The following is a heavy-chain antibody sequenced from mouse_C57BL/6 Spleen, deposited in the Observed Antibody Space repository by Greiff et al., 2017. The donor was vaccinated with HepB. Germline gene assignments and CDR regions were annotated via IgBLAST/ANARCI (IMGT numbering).Heavy chain of an antibody. CDR1: GYTFTSYG. V-gene: IGHV1-81*01. Sequence: KLQESGAELARPGASVKLSCKASGYTFTSYGISWVKQRTGQGLEWIGEIYPRSGNTYYNEKFKGKATLTADKSSSTAYMELRSLTSEDSAVYFCARKIYDGYYDYAMDFWGQGTSVTVSS. J-gene: IGHJ4*01. D-gene: IGHD2-3*01. CDR3: ARKIYDGYYDYAMDF. CDR2: IYPRSGNT.